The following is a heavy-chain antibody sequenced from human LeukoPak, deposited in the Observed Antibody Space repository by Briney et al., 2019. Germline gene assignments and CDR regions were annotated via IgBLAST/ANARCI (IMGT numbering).Heavy chain of an antibody. Sequence: GGSLRLSCAASGFTFSSYTMNWVRQAPGKGLEWVSYITSSSSIMSYADSVKGRFTISRDNARNSLFLQMNSLRAEDTAVYYCARDGGYSYGHFDYWGQGTLVTVSS. CDR3: ARDGGYSYGHFDY. CDR1: GFTFSSYT. J-gene: IGHJ4*02. V-gene: IGHV3-48*01. D-gene: IGHD5-18*01. CDR2: ITSSSSIM.